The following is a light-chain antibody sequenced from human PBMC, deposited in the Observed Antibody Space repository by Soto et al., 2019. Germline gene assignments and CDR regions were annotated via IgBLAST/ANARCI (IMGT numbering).Light chain of an antibody. CDR3: HQRSNWPWT. Sequence: EIVLTQSPATLSLSPGERATLSCSASQSVSRYLAWYQQKPGQAPRLLIYDASNRATGIPARFSGSGSGTDFTLTISSLEPEDFAVYYCHQRSNWPWTFGQGTKVEIK. CDR1: QSVSRY. J-gene: IGKJ1*01. CDR2: DAS. V-gene: IGKV3-11*01.